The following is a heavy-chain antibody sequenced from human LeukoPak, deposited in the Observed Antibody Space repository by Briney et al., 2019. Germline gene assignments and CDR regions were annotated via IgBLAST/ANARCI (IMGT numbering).Heavy chain of an antibody. J-gene: IGHJ4*02. CDR3: ASGEGSGSDY. V-gene: IGHV3-11*04. Sequence: GGSLRLSCAASGFPFSDYHMTWIRQAPGKGLEWIAYISSRGSDTYYADSVTGRLTISRDNAKNSVYLQINSLRAEDKAVYYCASGEGSGSDYWGQGTLVTVSS. CDR2: ISSRGSDT. CDR1: GFPFSDYH. D-gene: IGHD3-10*01.